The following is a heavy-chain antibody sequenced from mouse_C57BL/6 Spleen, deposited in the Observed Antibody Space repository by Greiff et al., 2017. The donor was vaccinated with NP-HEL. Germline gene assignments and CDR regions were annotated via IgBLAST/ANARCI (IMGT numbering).Heavy chain of an antibody. Sequence: QVTLKESGPGILQSSQTLSLTCSFSGFSLSTSGMGVSWIRQPSGKGLEWLAHIYWDDDKRYNPSLKSRLTISKDTSRNQVFLKITSVDTADTATYYCARGITTVAVGSYYAMDYWGQGTSVTVSS. J-gene: IGHJ4*01. CDR2: IYWDDDK. CDR1: GFSLSTSGMG. D-gene: IGHD1-1*01. CDR3: ARGITTVAVGSYYAMDY. V-gene: IGHV8-12*01.